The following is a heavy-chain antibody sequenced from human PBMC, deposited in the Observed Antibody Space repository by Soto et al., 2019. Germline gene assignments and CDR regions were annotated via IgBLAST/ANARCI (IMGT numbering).Heavy chain of an antibody. J-gene: IGHJ4*02. Sequence: QVQLVESGGGVVQPGRSLRLSCAASGFTFSSYGMHWVRQAPGKGLEWVAVIWYDGSNKYYADSVKGRFTISRDNYKNTLYLQMNSLRAEDTAVYYCARGRLAYCGGDCYYRDYWGQGTLVTVSS. V-gene: IGHV3-33*01. CDR3: ARGRLAYCGGDCYYRDY. CDR1: GFTFSSYG. D-gene: IGHD2-21*02. CDR2: IWYDGSNK.